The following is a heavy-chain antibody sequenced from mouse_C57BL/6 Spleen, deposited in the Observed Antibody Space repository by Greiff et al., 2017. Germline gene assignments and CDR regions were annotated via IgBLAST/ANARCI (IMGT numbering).Heavy chain of an antibody. J-gene: IGHJ3*01. D-gene: IGHD1-1*02. Sequence: QVQLQQPGAELVRPGSSVKLSCKASGYTFTSYWMDWVKQRPGQGLEWIGNIYPSDSYTHYNQKFKDKATLTVDKSSSTAYMQLSSLTYDNSAVYDCARVEESIPGFAYWGQGTLVTVSA. V-gene: IGHV1-61*01. CDR3: ARVEESIPGFAY. CDR1: GYTFTSYW. CDR2: IYPSDSYT.